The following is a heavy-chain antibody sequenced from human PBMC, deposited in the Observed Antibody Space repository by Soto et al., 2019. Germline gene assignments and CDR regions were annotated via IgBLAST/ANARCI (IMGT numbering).Heavy chain of an antibody. J-gene: IGHJ5*02. CDR2: IYYSGST. CDR3: ARIRTAAAGWFDP. V-gene: IGHV4-59*12. Sequence: SETLSLTCTVSGGSISSYYWSWIRQPPGKGLEWIGYIYYSGSTDYDPSLKSRVTISVDTSKNQFSLKLSSVTAADTAVYYCARIRTAAAGWFDPWGQGTLVTVSS. D-gene: IGHD6-13*01. CDR1: GGSISSYY.